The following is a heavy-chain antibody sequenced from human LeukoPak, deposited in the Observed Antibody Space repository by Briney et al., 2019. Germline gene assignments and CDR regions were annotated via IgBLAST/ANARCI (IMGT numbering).Heavy chain of an antibody. CDR1: GFPFSSYA. J-gene: IGHJ5*02. CDR2: ISGIGGTT. CDR3: AKDTQHTAPTRFDP. D-gene: IGHD2-21*01. Sequence: GGSLRLSCAASGFPFSSYAMSWVRPAPGKGLEWVSAISGIGGTTYSADSVKGRLTISRHNSKNTLYVQMSSLRAEDTAVYYCAKDTQHTAPTRFDPWGQGTLVTVSS. V-gene: IGHV3-23*01.